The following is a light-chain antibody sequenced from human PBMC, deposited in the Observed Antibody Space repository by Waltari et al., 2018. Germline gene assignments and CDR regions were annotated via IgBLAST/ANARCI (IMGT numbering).Light chain of an antibody. CDR3: QQLNSLPRT. CDR2: AAS. Sequence: DIQLTQSPSFLSASVGHRVTIPCRASQGISTYLAWYQQKPGKAPKRLISAASTLQTGVPSRFSGSGSGTEFTLTISSLQPGDFATYYCQQLNSLPRTFGQGTKVEIK. V-gene: IGKV1-9*01. J-gene: IGKJ1*01. CDR1: QGISTY.